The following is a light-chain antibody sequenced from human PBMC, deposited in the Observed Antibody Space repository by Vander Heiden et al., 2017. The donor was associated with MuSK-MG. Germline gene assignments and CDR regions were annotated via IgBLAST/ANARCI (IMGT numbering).Light chain of an antibody. CDR3: QQDKTYPYS. Sequence: DTLMTQSPSTVSASVGDRVTITCRASQSIYIWVAWYQQKPGKAPKLLIHKASTLETGVPSRFSGSGSGTEFTLTISSLQPDDSATYYCQQDKTYPYSFGQGTKQDTK. V-gene: IGKV1-5*03. CDR2: KAS. CDR1: QSIYIW. J-gene: IGKJ2*01.